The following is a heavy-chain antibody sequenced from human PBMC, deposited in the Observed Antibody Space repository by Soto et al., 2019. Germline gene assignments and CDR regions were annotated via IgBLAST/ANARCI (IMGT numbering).Heavy chain of an antibody. CDR1: DDSINSDKYY. J-gene: IGHJ4*02. CDR2: IYYRGNA. V-gene: IGHV4-39*01. CDR3: ARLEGLATISYYFDF. D-gene: IGHD3-9*01. Sequence: QLQLQESGPGLVKPSETLSLTCSVSDDSINSDKYYWGWIRQPPGKGLEWIGSIYYRGNAYYNPSLHNLVALSLYNSQSHFSLKLNSVTSADSAVYFCARLEGLATISYYFDFWGPGALVTVSS.